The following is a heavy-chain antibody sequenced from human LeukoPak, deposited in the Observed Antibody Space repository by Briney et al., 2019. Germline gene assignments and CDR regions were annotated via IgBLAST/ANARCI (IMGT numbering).Heavy chain of an antibody. J-gene: IGHJ4*02. CDR1: GFTLSSYA. V-gene: IGHV3-23*01. CDR2: ISGSGDTT. CDR3: AKAHDSVVVLDY. Sequence: PGGSLRLSCAASGFTLSSYAMSWVRQAPGKGLEWVEPISGSGDTTYYADSVKGRFTISSDNSKNTLYLQMNSLRAEDTAVYYCAKAHDSVVVLDYWGQGTPVTVSS. D-gene: IGHD2-15*01.